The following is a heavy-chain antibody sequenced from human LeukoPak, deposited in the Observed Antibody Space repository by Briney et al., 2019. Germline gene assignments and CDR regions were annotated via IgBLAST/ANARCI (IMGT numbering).Heavy chain of an antibody. CDR2: INPNSGGT. D-gene: IGHD3-10*01. Sequence: ASVKVSCKASGYTFTGYYMHWVRQAPGQGLEWMGWINPNSGGTNYAQKFQGRVTMTRDTSISTAYMELSRLRSDDTAVYYCERGGGYYGSGSYFDYWGQGTLVSVSS. J-gene: IGHJ4*02. CDR3: ERGGGYYGSGSYFDY. V-gene: IGHV1-2*02. CDR1: GYTFTGYY.